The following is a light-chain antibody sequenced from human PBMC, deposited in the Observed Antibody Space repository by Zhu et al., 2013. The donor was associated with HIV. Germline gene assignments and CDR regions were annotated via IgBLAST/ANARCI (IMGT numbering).Light chain of an antibody. Sequence: DIVMTQSPDSLTVSLGERATINCKSSRSILYSSNNKNYLAWYQKKPGQSPRLLIYWSSTRESGVPDRFSGSGSGTDFTLAISSLQAEDVAVYYCQQFRSTPYTFGQGTRLEIK. CDR3: QQFRSTPYT. J-gene: IGKJ2*01. V-gene: IGKV4-1*01. CDR2: WSS. CDR1: RSILYSSNNKNY.